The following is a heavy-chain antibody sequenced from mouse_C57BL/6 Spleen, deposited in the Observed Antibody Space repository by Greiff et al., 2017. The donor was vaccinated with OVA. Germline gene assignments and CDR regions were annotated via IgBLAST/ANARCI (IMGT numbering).Heavy chain of an antibody. CDR1: GFSFNTYA. CDR3: VSQLDWYFDV. J-gene: IGHJ1*03. V-gene: IGHV10-1*01. D-gene: IGHD4-1*01. Sequence: EVHLVESGGGLVQPKGSLKLSCAASGFSFNTYAMNWVRQAPGKGLEWVARIRSKSNNYATYYADSVKDRFTISRDDSESMLYLQMNNLKTEDTAMYYCVSQLDWYFDVWGTGTTVTVSS. CDR2: IRSKSNNYAT.